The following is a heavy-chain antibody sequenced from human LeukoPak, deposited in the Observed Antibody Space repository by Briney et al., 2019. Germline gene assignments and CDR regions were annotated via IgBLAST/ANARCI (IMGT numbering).Heavy chain of an antibody. J-gene: IGHJ5*02. V-gene: IGHV4-30-4*08. D-gene: IGHD3-10*01. Sequence: SQTLSLTCTVSGGSIGSGDYYWSWIRQPPGKGLEWIGYIYYNGSTYYNPSLKSRVTISVDTSKNQFSLKLSSVTAADTAVYYCARTSLGGAWFDPWGQEILVTVSS. CDR1: GGSIGSGDYY. CDR3: ARTSLGGAWFDP. CDR2: IYYNGST.